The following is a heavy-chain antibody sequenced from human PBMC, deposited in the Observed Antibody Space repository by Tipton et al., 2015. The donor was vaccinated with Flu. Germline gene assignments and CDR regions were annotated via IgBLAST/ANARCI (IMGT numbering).Heavy chain of an antibody. V-gene: IGHV3-11*04. Sequence: QVQLVQSGGGLVKPGGSLRLSCAASGFTFSDYYMSWIRQAPGKGLEWVSYISSSGSTIYYADSVKGRFTISRDNAKNSLYLQMNSLRAEDTAAYYCASVQLLGYDSSGSQYYFDYWGQGTLVTVSS. CDR3: ASVQLLGYDSSGSQYYFDY. CDR2: ISSSGSTI. CDR1: GFTFSDYY. D-gene: IGHD3-22*01. J-gene: IGHJ4*02.